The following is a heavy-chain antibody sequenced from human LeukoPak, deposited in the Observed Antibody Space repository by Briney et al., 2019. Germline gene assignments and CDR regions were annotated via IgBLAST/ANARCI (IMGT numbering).Heavy chain of an antibody. CDR2: ISSNGGST. D-gene: IGHD2-2*01. CDR3: ARAGGGAGTSFYYYYYGMDV. CDR1: GFPFSSYA. J-gene: IGHJ6*02. Sequence: RGSLRLSCAASGFPFSSYAMHWVRQAPGKGLEYVSAISSNGGSTYYANSVKGRFTISRDNSKNTLYLQMGSLRAEDMAVYYCARAGGGAGTSFYYYYYGMDVWGQGTTVTVSS. V-gene: IGHV3-64*01.